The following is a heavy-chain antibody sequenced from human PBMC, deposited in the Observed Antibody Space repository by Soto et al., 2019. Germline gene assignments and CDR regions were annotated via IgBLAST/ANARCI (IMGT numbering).Heavy chain of an antibody. CDR3: ARQPYYYDSSAFDI. D-gene: IGHD3-22*01. J-gene: IGHJ3*02. CDR2: IYPGDSDT. V-gene: IGHV5-51*01. CDR1: GYSFTSYW. Sequence: PGESLKISCNGSGYSFTSYWIGWVRQMPGKGLEWMGIIYPGDSDTRYSPPFQGQVTISADKSISTAYLQWSSLKASDTAMYYCARQPYYYDSSAFDIWGQGTMVTVSS.